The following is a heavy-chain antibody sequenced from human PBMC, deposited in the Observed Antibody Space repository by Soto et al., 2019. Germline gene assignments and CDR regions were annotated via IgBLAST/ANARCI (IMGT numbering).Heavy chain of an antibody. CDR2: IYWDDDK. D-gene: IGHD6-13*01. J-gene: IGHJ6*02. CDR1: GFSLSTSGVG. Sequence: QITLKESGPTLVKPTQTLTLTCTFSGFSLSTSGVGVGWIRQPPGKALEWLALIYWDDDKRYSPSLKSRLTITKXXTXNPXVLTMTNMDPVDTPTYYCAHSAPAGTGYYYYGMDVWGQGTTVTVSS. CDR3: AHSAPAGTGYYYYGMDV. V-gene: IGHV2-5*02.